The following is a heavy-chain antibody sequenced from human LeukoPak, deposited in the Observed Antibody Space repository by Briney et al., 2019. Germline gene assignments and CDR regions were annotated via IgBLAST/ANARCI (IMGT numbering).Heavy chain of an antibody. J-gene: IGHJ4*02. CDR3: AKDGQRGFVYINSLEH. CDR1: RFTSSHFI. D-gene: IGHD4-11*01. V-gene: IGHV3-33*06. CDR2: IWSDATNQ. Sequence: PGGSLRLSCETSRFTSSHFIMHSVRQAPGKGLEWVAAIWSDATNQYYADSVRGRFTISRDNLRRTVSLEMNSLRAEDTAVYYCAKDGQRGFVYINSLEHWGQGSLVIVSS.